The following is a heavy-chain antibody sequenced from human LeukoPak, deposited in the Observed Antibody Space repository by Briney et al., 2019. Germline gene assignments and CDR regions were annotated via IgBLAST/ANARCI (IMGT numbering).Heavy chain of an antibody. CDR1: GYSISSGYY. CDR2: IYHSGST. V-gene: IGHV4-38-2*01. J-gene: IGHJ3*02. CDR3: AIGREYYYDSSGYGAFDI. D-gene: IGHD3-22*01. Sequence: PSETLSLTCAVSGYSISSGYYWGWIRQPPGKGLEWTGSIYHSGSTYYNPSLKSRVTISVDTSKNQFSLKLSSVTAADTAVYYCAIGREYYYDSSGYGAFDIWGQGTMVTVSS.